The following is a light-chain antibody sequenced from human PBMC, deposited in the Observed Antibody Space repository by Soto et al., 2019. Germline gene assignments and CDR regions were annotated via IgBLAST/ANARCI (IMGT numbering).Light chain of an antibody. J-gene: IGLJ1*01. CDR2: EVS. CDR1: SSDAGGYIY. CDR3: SSYTRSSTSYV. Sequence: QSALTQPASVSGSPRQSITISCTETSSDAGGYIYVSWYQQHPGKAPKLMIYEVSNRPSSASNRFSGSKSGNTASLTISGLQAEDEADYYCSSYTRSSTSYVFGTGTKVTVL. V-gene: IGLV2-14*01.